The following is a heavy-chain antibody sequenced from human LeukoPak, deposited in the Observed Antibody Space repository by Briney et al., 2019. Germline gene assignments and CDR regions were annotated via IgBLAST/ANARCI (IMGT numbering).Heavy chain of an antibody. CDR2: INHSGST. V-gene: IGHV4-34*01. CDR3: ARGLYSSSWKKIDY. CDR1: GGSFSGYY. D-gene: IGHD6-13*01. Sequence: PSETLSLTCAVYGGSFSGYYWSWIRRPPGKGLEWIGEINHSGSTNYNPSLKSRVTISVDTSKNQFSLKLSSVTAADTAVYYCARGLYSSSWKKIDYWGQGTLVTVSS. J-gene: IGHJ4*02.